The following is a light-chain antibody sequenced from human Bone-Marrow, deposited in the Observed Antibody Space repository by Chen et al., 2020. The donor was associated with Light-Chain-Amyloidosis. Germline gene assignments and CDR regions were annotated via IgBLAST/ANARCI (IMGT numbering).Light chain of an antibody. CDR1: QTITTY. J-gene: IGKJ2*01. Sequence: DIQPTQSPSYLSASVRDRVTITCRASQTITTYLDWYQQRPGKPPNLLMYNASHLQSGVPPRFSGSGSGTDFTLTISSLQPEDFATYHCQQTYAIPRTFGQVTKLEIK. V-gene: IGKV1-39*01. CDR2: NAS. CDR3: QQTYAIPRT.